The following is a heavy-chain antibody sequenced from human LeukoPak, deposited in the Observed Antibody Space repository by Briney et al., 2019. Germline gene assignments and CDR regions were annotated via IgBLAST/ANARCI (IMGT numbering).Heavy chain of an antibody. V-gene: IGHV1-46*01. D-gene: IGHD2-21*02. Sequence: ASVTVSCKASGYTFTSYYMHWVRQAPGQGLEWMGVINPSGGSTSYAQKFQGRVTMTRDMSTSTVYMELSSLRSEDTAVYYCARGGRRLVVVTAELFQHWGQGTLVTVSS. CDR3: ARGGRRLVVVTAELFQH. CDR2: INPSGGST. CDR1: GYTFTSYY. J-gene: IGHJ1*01.